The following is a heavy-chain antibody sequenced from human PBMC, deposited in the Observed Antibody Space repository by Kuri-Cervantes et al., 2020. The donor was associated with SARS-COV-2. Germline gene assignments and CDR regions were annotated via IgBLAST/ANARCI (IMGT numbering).Heavy chain of an antibody. CDR2: ISYDGSNK. V-gene: IGHV3-30-3*01. CDR3: AKDRSGYYQY. D-gene: IGHD3-22*01. J-gene: IGHJ4*02. Sequence: GGSLRLSCVASGFTFSSYAMHWVRQAPGKGLEWVAVISYDGSNKYYADSVKGRFTISRDNSKNTLYLQMNSLRAEDTAVYYCAKDRSGYYQYWGQGTRVTVSS. CDR1: GFTFSSYA.